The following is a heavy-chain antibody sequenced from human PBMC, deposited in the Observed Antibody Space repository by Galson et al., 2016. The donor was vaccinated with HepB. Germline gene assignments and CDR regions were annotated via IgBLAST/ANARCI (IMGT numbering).Heavy chain of an antibody. D-gene: IGHD3-9*01. CDR3: VRERLLRYFDLFPSGYYGMDV. Sequence: ETLSLTCAVSGASLGDFSWSWIRQSPGKGLEWIGEINDGGSANYSPSLKTRVTISIDTSKNQFSLNLSSVTAADTAIYYCVRERLLRYFDLFPSGYYGMDVWGQGTTVTVSS. V-gene: IGHV4-34*01. CDR2: INDGGSA. J-gene: IGHJ6*02. CDR1: GASLGDFS.